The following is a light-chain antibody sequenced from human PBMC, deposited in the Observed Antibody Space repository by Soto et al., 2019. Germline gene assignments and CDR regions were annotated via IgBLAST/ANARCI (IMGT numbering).Light chain of an antibody. CDR2: DAS. J-gene: IGKJ4*01. V-gene: IGKV3-11*01. Sequence: EIVLTQSPATLSLSPGERATLSCRASQSVSSYLAWYQQKPGQAPRLLIYDASNRATGIPARFSGSGSGTDFTLTISSLEPEDFAVYYCQQRSNWPPTFGGGXXXXI. CDR1: QSVSSY. CDR3: QQRSNWPPT.